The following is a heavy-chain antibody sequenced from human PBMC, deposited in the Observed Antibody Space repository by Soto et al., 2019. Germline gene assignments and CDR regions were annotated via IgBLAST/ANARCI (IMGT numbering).Heavy chain of an antibody. Sequence: QVQMVQSGAEVKKPGASVKVSCKASGYSFTNYGIGWVRQAPGQGLEWMGWISAYNGNTKYAQKLQGRVTMTTDTSTSTGYMELRSLRSDDTAVYYCAGTGGVPAAIEAWFDPWGQGTLVTVSS. J-gene: IGHJ5*02. CDR2: ISAYNGNT. D-gene: IGHD2-2*01. V-gene: IGHV1-18*01. CDR3: AGTGGVPAAIEAWFDP. CDR1: GYSFTNYG.